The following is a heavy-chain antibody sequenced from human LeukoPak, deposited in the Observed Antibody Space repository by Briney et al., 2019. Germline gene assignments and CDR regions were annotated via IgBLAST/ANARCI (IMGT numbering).Heavy chain of an antibody. D-gene: IGHD2-15*01. Sequence: PGRSLRLSCAASGFTFSSYSMNWVRQAPGKGPEWVSSISSSSSYIYYADSVKGRFTISRDNAKNSLYLQMNSLRVEDTAVYYCARVGCSGGRCPGYGMDVWGQGTTVTVSS. V-gene: IGHV3-21*01. CDR2: ISSSSSYI. CDR3: ARVGCSGGRCPGYGMDV. CDR1: GFTFSSYS. J-gene: IGHJ6*02.